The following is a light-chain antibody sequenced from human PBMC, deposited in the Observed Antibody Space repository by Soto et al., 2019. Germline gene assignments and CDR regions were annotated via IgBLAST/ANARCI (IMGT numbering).Light chain of an antibody. J-gene: IGKJ1*01. CDR1: QDVGRY. Sequence: IRMTQSPSSLSASAGDRVAIACRASQDVGRYLAWYQQKPGQAPKLLIYGASTLQSAVPSRFSGGGSGTDFPLTISCLQSEDFATYYCQHYKKYPWTFGQGTKVEIK. CDR3: QHYKKYPWT. CDR2: GAS. V-gene: IGKV1-8*01.